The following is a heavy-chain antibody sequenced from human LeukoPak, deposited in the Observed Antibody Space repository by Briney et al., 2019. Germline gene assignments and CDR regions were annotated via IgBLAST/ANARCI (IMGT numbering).Heavy chain of an antibody. D-gene: IGHD3-22*01. J-gene: IGHJ4*02. CDR3: ARDYGAPLSGSPNILDY. CDR1: GGTFSSYA. Sequence: SVKVSCKASGGTFSSYAISWVRQAPGQGLEWMGGIIPIFGTANYAQKFQGRVTITTDESTSTAYMELSSLRSEDTAVYYCARDYGAPLSGSPNILDYWGQGTLVTVSS. CDR2: IIPIFGTA. V-gene: IGHV1-69*05.